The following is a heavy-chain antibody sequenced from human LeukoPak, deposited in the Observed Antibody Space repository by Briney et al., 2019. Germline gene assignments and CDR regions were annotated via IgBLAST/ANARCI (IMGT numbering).Heavy chain of an antibody. CDR2: ISGSGGST. D-gene: IGHD2-2*01. J-gene: IGHJ4*02. Sequence: PGGSLRLSCAASGFTFSSYAMSWVRQAPGKGLEWVSAISGSGGSTYYADSVKGRFTISRGNSKNTLYLQMNSLRAEDTAVYYCAKTPVVVPAAPIDYWGQGTLVTVSS. CDR1: GFTFSSYA. CDR3: AKTPVVVPAAPIDY. V-gene: IGHV3-23*01.